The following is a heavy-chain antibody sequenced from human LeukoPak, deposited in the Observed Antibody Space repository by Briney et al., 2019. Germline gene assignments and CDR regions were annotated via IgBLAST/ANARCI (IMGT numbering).Heavy chain of an antibody. V-gene: IGHV3-30*18. CDR2: ISYEGSNK. CDR1: GFTFSSYG. D-gene: IGHD2-21*02. J-gene: IGHJ1*01. Sequence: PGGSLRLSCAASGFTFSSYGMHWVRQAPGKGLGWVAVISYEGSNKYYADSVKGRFTISRDNSKNTLYLQMNSLRAEDTAVYYCAKLPSMYCGGDCYTKYFQHWGQGTLVTVSS. CDR3: AKLPSMYCGGDCYTKYFQH.